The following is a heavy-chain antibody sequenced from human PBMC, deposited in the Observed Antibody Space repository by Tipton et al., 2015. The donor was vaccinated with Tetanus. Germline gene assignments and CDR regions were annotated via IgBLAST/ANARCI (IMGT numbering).Heavy chain of an antibody. CDR2: THHSGNT. CDR1: GASISSYY. J-gene: IGHJ3*02. CDR3: ARWGDASGSTNLYAFDI. D-gene: IGHD3-10*01. V-gene: IGHV4-59*01. Sequence: GLVKPSETLSLTCSVSGASISSYYWNWIRQVPGKGLEWIGYTHHSGNTNSNPSLSGRVTTSVDTSKNQFSLKMSSVTAADTAVYYCARWGDASGSTNLYAFDIWGQGTMVSVS.